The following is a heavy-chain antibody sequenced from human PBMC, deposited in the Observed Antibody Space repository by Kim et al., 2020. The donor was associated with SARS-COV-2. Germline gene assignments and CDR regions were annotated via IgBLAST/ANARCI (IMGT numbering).Heavy chain of an antibody. Sequence: GGSLRLSCAASGFTFSSYGMHWVRQAPGKGLEWVAVIWYDGSNKYYADSVKGRFTISRDNSKNTLYLQMNSLRAEDTAVYYCARDPRIDHSTASHFDYWGQGTLVTVSS. V-gene: IGHV3-33*01. J-gene: IGHJ4*02. CDR1: GFTFSSYG. CDR3: ARDPRIDHSTASHFDY. D-gene: IGHD2-15*01. CDR2: IWYDGSNK.